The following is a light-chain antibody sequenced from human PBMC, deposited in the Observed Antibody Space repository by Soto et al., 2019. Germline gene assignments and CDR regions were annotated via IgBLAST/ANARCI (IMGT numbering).Light chain of an antibody. CDR2: AAS. CDR1: QSISSY. V-gene: IGKV1-39*01. Sequence: DIQMTQSPTSLSASVGDRVSITCRASQSISSYLNWYQQKPGKAPKLLIYAASSLQSGVPSRFSGSASGTDFTLTISGLQPDDFATYYCQQSYGAPYTFGQGTKLEIK. J-gene: IGKJ2*01. CDR3: QQSYGAPYT.